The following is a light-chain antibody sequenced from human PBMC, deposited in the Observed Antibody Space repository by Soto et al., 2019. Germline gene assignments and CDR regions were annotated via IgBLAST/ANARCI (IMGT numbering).Light chain of an antibody. J-gene: IGLJ3*02. CDR2: STN. Sequence: QTVVTQEPSLTVSPGGTVTLTCASTTGAVTSGYYPNWFQQKPGQAPRALIYSTNNKHSWTPARFSGSLLGGKAALTLSGAQPEDEAEYHCLLYYGAVWVFGGGTKLTVL. CDR3: LLYYGAVWV. CDR1: TGAVTSGYY. V-gene: IGLV7-43*01.